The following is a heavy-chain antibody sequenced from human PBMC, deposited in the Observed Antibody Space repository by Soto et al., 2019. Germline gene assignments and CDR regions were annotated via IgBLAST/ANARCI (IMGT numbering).Heavy chain of an antibody. D-gene: IGHD2-21*01. CDR2: IYSGGST. V-gene: IGHV3-53*01. CDR1: GFTFSSY. CDR3: ARGFQSSFGY. J-gene: IGHJ4*02. Sequence: GGSLRLSCAASGFTFSSYMSWVRQAPGKGLEWVSVIYSGGSTYYADSVRGRFTISRDSSKNTLYLQMNSLRAEDTAVYYCARGFQSSFGYWGQGTLVTVSS.